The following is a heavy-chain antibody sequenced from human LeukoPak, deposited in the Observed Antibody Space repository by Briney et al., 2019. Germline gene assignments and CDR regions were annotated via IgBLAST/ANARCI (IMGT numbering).Heavy chain of an antibody. Sequence: GRSLRLSCAASGFTFDDYAMHWVRQPPGKGLEWVAFISWNSGYIGYADSVKGRFTISRDNAKNSLNLQMNSLRAEDTAFYYCVKGLGAVRLNGLDYWGQGTLVTVSS. D-gene: IGHD3-16*01. CDR3: VKGLGAVRLNGLDY. V-gene: IGHV3-9*01. CDR2: ISWNSGYI. J-gene: IGHJ4*02. CDR1: GFTFDDYA.